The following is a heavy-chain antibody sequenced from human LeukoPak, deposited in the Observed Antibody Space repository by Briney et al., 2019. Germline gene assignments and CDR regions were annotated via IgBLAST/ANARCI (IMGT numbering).Heavy chain of an antibody. CDR1: GYTFTSYG. CDR3: ARGGNGEEKGFSDSGDYKFPATESFDI. V-gene: IGHV1-18*01. D-gene: IGHD4-17*01. CDR2: ISVYTGNK. Sequence: ASVKVSCKASGYTFTSYGISWVRQAPGHGLEWMGWISVYTGNKKYAQKLQGRVTMSTDTSTSTAYMELRSLRSDDTAVYYCARGGNGEEKGFSDSGDYKFPATESFDIWGQGTMVTVSS. J-gene: IGHJ3*02.